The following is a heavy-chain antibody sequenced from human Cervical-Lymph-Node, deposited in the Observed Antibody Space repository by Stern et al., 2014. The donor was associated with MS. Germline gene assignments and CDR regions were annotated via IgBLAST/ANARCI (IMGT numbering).Heavy chain of an antibody. J-gene: IGHJ4*02. CDR2: ISYDGRDK. CDR3: AKGGSGSYLD. Sequence: VHLVASGGAVVPPGRSLRLSRAASGFLFRRYALPWVRQAPGNALEWVALISYDGRDKYYTDSVKGRFTVSRDNSNNTVDLEMNSLRLEDTAVYYCAKGGSGSYLDWGQGSLVTVSS. D-gene: IGHD1-26*01. V-gene: IGHV3-30*04. CDR1: GFLFRRYA.